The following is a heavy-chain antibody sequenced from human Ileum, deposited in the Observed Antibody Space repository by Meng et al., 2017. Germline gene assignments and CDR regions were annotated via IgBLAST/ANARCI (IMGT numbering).Heavy chain of an antibody. CDR1: GDSMSTRSYY. J-gene: IGHJ5*02. CDR2: IHNSGSI. CDR3: ARDIASSWFYS. V-gene: IGHV4-39*07. D-gene: IGHD6-13*01. Sequence: SETLSLTCSVSGDSMSTRSYYWGWIRQPPGMGLEWIGTIHNSGSISYNPSLKSRVTISVDMSKNQFSLKLTSVTAADTAMYFCARDIASSWFYSWGQGRLVTVSS.